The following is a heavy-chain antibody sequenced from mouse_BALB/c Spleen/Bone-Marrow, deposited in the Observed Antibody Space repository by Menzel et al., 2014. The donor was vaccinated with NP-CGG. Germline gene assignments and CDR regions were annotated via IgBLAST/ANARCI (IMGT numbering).Heavy chain of an antibody. CDR2: ISTYNGNT. V-gene: IGHV1-67*01. CDR3: AGEVRAPWCAMDY. CDR1: GHTFTDYA. J-gene: IGHJ4*01. Sequence: QVQLQQPGPEAVRPGASVKISCKGSGHTFTDYAMHWVKQSHAKSLEWIGVISTYNGNTNYNQKFKGKATMTVDKSSSTAYMELARLTSEDSAIYYCAGEVRAPWCAMDYWGQGTSVTVSS. D-gene: IGHD2-14*01.